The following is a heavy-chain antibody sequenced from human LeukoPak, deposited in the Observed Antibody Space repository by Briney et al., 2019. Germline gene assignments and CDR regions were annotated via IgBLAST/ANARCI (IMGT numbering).Heavy chain of an antibody. CDR2: VYSGGST. V-gene: IGHV3-53*01. J-gene: IGHJ6*03. CDR1: GFTVSSNY. CDR3: ARAPIWGGMVTYYYMDV. Sequence: GGSLRLSCAASGFTVSSNYMSWVRQAPGKGLEWVSVVYSGGSTYYADSVKGRFTISRDNSKNTLYLQMNSLRAEDTAVYYCARAPIWGGMVTYYYMDVWGKGTTVTISS. D-gene: IGHD3-16*01.